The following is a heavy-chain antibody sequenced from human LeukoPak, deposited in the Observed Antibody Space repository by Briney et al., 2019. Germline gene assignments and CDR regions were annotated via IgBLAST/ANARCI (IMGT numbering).Heavy chain of an antibody. J-gene: IGHJ4*02. D-gene: IGHD5-24*01. CDR2: ISSSSSYI. CDR1: GFTFSSYS. CDR3: ARDGSEMATKAYVY. V-gene: IGHV3-21*01. Sequence: PGGSLTLSCAASGFTFSSYSMNWVRQAPGKGLEWVSSISSSSSYIYYADSVKGRFTISRDHAKNSLYLQMNSLRAEDTAVYYCARDGSEMATKAYVYCGQGTLGTVSS.